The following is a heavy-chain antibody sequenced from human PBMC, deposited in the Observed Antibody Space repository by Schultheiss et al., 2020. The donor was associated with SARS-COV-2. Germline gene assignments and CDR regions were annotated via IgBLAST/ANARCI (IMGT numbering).Heavy chain of an antibody. Sequence: GGSLRLSCAASGFTFSSYSMNWVRQAPGKGLEWVSSISSSSSYIYYADSVKGRFTISRDNSKNTLYLQMNSLRAEDTAVYYCAKDFGSAVSVFHDFWGPGTLVTVSS. CDR3: AKDFGSAVSVFHDF. CDR2: ISSSSSYI. J-gene: IGHJ4*02. CDR1: GFTFSSYS. D-gene: IGHD2-15*01. V-gene: IGHV3-21*04.